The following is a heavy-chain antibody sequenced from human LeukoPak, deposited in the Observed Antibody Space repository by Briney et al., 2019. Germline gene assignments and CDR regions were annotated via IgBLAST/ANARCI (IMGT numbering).Heavy chain of an antibody. CDR3: ARLYQGKRPPDY. CDR2: IYYSGST. Sequence: KPSETLSLTCTVSDGSISSSSYYWGWIRQPPGKGLEWIGSIYYSGSTYYNPSLKSRVTISVDTSKNQFSLRLRSVTAADTAVYYCARLYQGKRPPDYWGQGTLVTVSS. V-gene: IGHV4-39*01. J-gene: IGHJ4*02. D-gene: IGHD6-25*01. CDR1: DGSISSSSYY.